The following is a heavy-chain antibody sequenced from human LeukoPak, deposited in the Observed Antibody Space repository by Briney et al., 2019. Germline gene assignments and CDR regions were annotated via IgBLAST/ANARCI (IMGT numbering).Heavy chain of an antibody. CDR1: GYTFTSYD. D-gene: IGHD6-6*01. CDR3: ARDRPGGQAFDI. V-gene: IGHV1-8*01. CDR2: MNPNSGNT. J-gene: IGHJ3*02. Sequence: GASVKVSCKASGYTFTSYDINWVRQATGQGPEWMGWMNPNSGNTGYAQKFQGRVTITRNTSISTAYMELSSLRSEDTAVYYCARDRPGGQAFDIWGQGTMVTVSS.